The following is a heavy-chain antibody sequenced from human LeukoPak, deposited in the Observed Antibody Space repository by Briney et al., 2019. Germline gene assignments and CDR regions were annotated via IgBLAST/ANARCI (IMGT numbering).Heavy chain of an antibody. V-gene: IGHV4-38-2*01. CDR2: IYHSGST. Sequence: SETLSLTCAVSGYSISSGYYWGWIRQPPGKGLEWIGSIYHSGSTYYNPSLKSRVTISVDTSKNQFSLKLSSVTAADTAVYYCASYVDTAMVCDYWGQGTLVTVSS. CDR1: GYSISSGYY. CDR3: ASYVDTAMVCDY. J-gene: IGHJ4*02. D-gene: IGHD5-18*01.